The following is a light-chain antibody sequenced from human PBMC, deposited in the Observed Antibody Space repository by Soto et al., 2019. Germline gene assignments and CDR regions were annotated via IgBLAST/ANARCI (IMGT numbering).Light chain of an antibody. CDR3: QQYDSYPLT. CDR1: QSISSW. CDR2: KTS. J-gene: IGKJ4*01. Sequence: DIQMTQSPPTLSASVGDRVTITCRASQSISSWLAWYQQKPGKAPNLLIYKTSSLESGVPSRFSGSRSGTEFTLTVNSLQPDDFATYYCQQYDSYPLTFGGGTKVEIK. V-gene: IGKV1-5*03.